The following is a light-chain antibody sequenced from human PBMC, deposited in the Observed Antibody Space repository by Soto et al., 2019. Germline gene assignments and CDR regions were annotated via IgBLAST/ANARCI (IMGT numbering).Light chain of an antibody. CDR3: QQRSDWPWT. CDR1: ESVTNY. CDR2: DVS. V-gene: IGKV3-11*01. Sequence: EIVLTQSPATLSLSPGERRTLSCRASESVTNYLAWYQQKPGQAPRLLVYDVSNRATGTPATFSGGGSGTDFTLTISNLEPEDFAVYYCQQRSDWPWTFGQGTKG. J-gene: IGKJ1*01.